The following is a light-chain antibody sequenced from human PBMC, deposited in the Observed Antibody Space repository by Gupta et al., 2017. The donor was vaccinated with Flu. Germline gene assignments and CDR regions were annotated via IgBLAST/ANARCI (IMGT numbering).Light chain of an antibody. Sequence: EIVMTQSPATLSVSPVERATLYCMASQSVSTNLAWYQQKPGQAPRLLIYGASNRATGIPVRFSGSGSGTEFTLAITSLQSEDFAVYYCQQYGAWPPWTFGQGTKVEIK. CDR1: QSVSTN. CDR2: GAS. V-gene: IGKV3-15*01. CDR3: QQYGAWPPWT. J-gene: IGKJ1*01.